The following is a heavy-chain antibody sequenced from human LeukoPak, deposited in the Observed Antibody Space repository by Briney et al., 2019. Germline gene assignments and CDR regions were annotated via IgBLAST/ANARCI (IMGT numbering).Heavy chain of an antibody. J-gene: IGHJ3*02. D-gene: IGHD3-22*01. CDR1: GGSVSSGSYY. CDR2: IYYSGST. CDR3: ATTLPYYYDSSGYYYDAFDI. Sequence: PSETLSLTCTVSGGSVSSGSYYWSWIRPPPGKGLEWIGSIYYSGSTYYNPSLKSRDTISVDTSKNQFSLKLSSATAADTAVYYCATTLPYYYDSSGYYYDAFDIWGQGTMVTVSS. V-gene: IGHV4-39*01.